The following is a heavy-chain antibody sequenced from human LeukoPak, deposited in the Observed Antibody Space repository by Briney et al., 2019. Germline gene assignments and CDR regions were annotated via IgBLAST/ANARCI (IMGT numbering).Heavy chain of an antibody. CDR1: GFASSKSN. J-gene: IGHJ5*02. V-gene: IGHV3-74*01. D-gene: IGHD2-2*01. CDR3: SRVGSISAAEP. Sequence: PGGSPCPSRAVSGFASSKSNMDGGRQAPGKGLVWVSRINSDGSSTNYADSVKGRFTISRDNATYTLLRQMNSLRAEDSAVYSHSRVGSISAAEPWGPGTLVTVSS. CDR2: INSDGSST.